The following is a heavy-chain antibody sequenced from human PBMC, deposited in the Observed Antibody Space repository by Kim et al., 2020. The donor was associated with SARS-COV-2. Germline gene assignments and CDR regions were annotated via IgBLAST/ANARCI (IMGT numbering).Heavy chain of an antibody. CDR2: IKQDGSEK. CDR3: ARDRGYDFWSGYTYYYYGMDV. CDR1: GFTFSSYW. J-gene: IGHJ6*02. V-gene: IGHV3-7*03. Sequence: GGSLRLSCAASGFTFSSYWMSWVRQAPGKGLEWVANIKQDGSEKYYVDSVKGRFTISRDNAKNSLYLQMNSLRAEDTAVYYCARDRGYDFWSGYTYYYYGMDVWGQGTTVTVSS. D-gene: IGHD3-3*01.